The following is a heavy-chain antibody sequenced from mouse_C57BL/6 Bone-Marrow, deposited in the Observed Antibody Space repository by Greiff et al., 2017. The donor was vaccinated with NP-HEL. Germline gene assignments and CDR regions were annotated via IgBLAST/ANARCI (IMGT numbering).Heavy chain of an antibody. V-gene: IGHV5-17*01. CDR2: ISSGSSTI. CDR3: ARNWDVWYFDV. Sequence: EVKVVESGGGLVKPGGSLKLSCAASGFTFSDYGMHWVRQAPEKGLEWVAYISSGSSTIYYADTVKGRFTISRDNAKNTLFLQMTSLRSEDTAMYYCARNWDVWYFDVWGTGTTVTVSS. J-gene: IGHJ1*03. D-gene: IGHD4-1*01. CDR1: GFTFSDYG.